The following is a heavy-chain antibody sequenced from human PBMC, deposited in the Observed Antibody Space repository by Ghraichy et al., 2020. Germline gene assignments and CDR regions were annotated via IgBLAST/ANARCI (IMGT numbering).Heavy chain of an antibody. Sequence: GGSLRLSCAASGFTLSNYWMHWVRQAPGKGLVWVSRIKSDGSSTTYADSVKGRFTISRDNARNRLYLQMNSLRAEDTTVYYCAREYCSGGRCFFGTGGSHFDYWGQGTLVTVSS. CDR1: GFTLSNYW. CDR3: AREYCSGGRCFFGTGGSHFDY. D-gene: IGHD2-15*01. J-gene: IGHJ4*02. CDR2: IKSDGSST. V-gene: IGHV3-74*01.